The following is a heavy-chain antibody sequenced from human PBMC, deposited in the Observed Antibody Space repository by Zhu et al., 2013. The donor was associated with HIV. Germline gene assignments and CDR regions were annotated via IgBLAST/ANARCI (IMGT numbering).Heavy chain of an antibody. J-gene: IGHJ4*02. CDR3: ARDHNSGYYSYFDY. D-gene: IGHD3-22*01. CDR1: GGTFSSYA. CDR2: IIPMFGTA. V-gene: IGHV1-69*01. Sequence: QVQLVQSGAEVKKPGSSVKVSCKASGGTFSSYAISWVRQAPGQGLEWMGGIIPMFGTANYAQKFQGRVTITADESTSTAYMQPSSLRSEDTAVYYCARDHNSGYYSYFDYWGQGTLGPPSPQ.